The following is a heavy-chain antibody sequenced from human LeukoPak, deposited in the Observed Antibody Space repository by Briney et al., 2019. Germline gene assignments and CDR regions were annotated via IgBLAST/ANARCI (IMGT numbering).Heavy chain of an antibody. CDR2: ISAYNGNT. CDR1: GGTFTSYG. D-gene: IGHD3-9*01. CDR3: ARDSLPYDILTGYSDDAFDI. V-gene: IGHV1-18*01. J-gene: IGHJ3*02. Sequence: ASVKVSCKASGGTFTSYGISWVRQAPGQGLEWMGWISAYNGNTNYAQKLQGRVTMTTDTSTSTAYMELRSLRSDDTAVYYCARDSLPYDILTGYSDDAFDIWGQGTMVTVSS.